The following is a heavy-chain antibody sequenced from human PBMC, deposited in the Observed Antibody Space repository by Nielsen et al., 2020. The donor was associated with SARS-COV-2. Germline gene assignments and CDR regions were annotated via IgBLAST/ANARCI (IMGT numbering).Heavy chain of an antibody. J-gene: IGHJ6*02. V-gene: IGHV3-11*01. D-gene: IGHD3-10*01. CDR1: GFTFSDYY. CDR2: ISSSGSTI. Sequence: GESLKISCAASGFTFSDYYMSWIRQAPGKGLEWVSYISSSGSTIYYADSVKGRFTISRDNAKNSLYMQMNSLRAEDTAVSYCARGNRPKNMVRGVISYYDYGMDVWGQGTTVTVSS. CDR3: ARGNRPKNMVRGVISYYDYGMDV.